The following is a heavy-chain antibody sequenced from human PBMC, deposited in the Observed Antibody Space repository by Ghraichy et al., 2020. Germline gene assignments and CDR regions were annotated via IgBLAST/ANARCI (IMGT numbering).Heavy chain of an antibody. D-gene: IGHD2-2*01. CDR3: ARLGHCTSSSCPEAEDTFNL. Sequence: KVSCKGSGYSFNTYWIGWVRQMPGKGLEWMGIIYPGDFDTIYTPSFQGRVTISVDKSISTAYLQWSSLRASDTAMYYCARLGHCTSSSCPEAEDTFNLWGQVTLLTVSS. CDR1: GYSFNTYW. CDR2: IYPGDFDT. J-gene: IGHJ3*01. V-gene: IGHV5-51*01.